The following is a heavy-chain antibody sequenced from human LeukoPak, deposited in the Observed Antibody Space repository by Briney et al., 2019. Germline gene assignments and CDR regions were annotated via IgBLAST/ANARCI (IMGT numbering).Heavy chain of an antibody. CDR3: ARVGLGYSGYDLDY. CDR1: GFTVSSNY. CDR2: IYHSGST. Sequence: PGGSLRLSCAASGFTVSSNYMSRVRQAPGKGLEWIGYIYHSGSTYYNPSLKSRVTISVDTSKNQFSLKLSSVTAADTAVYYCARVGLGYSGYDLDYWGQGTLVTVSS. V-gene: IGHV4-59*06. J-gene: IGHJ4*02. D-gene: IGHD5-12*01.